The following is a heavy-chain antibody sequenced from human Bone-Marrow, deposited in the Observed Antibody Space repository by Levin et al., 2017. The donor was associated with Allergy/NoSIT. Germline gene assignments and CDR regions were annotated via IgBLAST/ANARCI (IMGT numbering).Heavy chain of an antibody. CDR3: ANYGSGAPGH. D-gene: IGHD3-10*01. J-gene: IGHJ4*02. V-gene: IGHV4-39*01. CDR2: IYYTGST. Sequence: PSETLSLTCSVSGASVSSANYYWAWIRQPPGKGLEWIGSIYYTGSTYYNPSLKSRVTISIDTSRNQFALRLSSVAATDTAVYYCANYGSGAPGHWGQGTLVTVSS. CDR1: GASVSSANYY.